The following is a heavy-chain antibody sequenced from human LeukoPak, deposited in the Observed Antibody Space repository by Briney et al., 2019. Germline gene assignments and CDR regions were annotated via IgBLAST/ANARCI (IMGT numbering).Heavy chain of an antibody. J-gene: IGHJ3*02. CDR1: GLFVSSDY. CDR3: GRVRGDSRGNAFDI. D-gene: IGHD2-15*01. V-gene: IGHV3-53*01. Sequence: GGSLRLSCAVSGLFVSSDYMTWVRQAPGKGLEWVSLIYSGGKTYYTDYVKDRFTISRDNSNKTLFLQMNGLRTADTAVDYCGRVRGDSRGNAFDIWGQGTMVSVS. CDR2: IYSGGKT.